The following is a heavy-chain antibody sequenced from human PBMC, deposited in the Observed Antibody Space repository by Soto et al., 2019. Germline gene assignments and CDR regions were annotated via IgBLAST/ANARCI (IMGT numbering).Heavy chain of an antibody. Sequence: QITLKESGPTLVKPTQTLTLTCTFSGFSLTTRGVGVGWIRQPPGKALECLALIYWDDDKRYSPSLQSRLSITKDTSKNHVVLTMTNVDPVDTATYYCAHIPNYYQYAWFDPWGQGTLVSVSS. CDR1: GFSLTTRGVG. V-gene: IGHV2-5*02. D-gene: IGHD3-16*01. CDR2: IYWDDDK. CDR3: AHIPNYYQYAWFDP. J-gene: IGHJ5*02.